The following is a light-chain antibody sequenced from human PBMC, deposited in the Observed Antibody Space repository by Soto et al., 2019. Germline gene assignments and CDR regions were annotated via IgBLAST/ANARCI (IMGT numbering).Light chain of an antibody. CDR3: QKYNTAPRT. J-gene: IGKJ1*01. CDR1: QDINSY. CDR2: AAS. Sequence: DIQMTQSPSSLSASVGDRVTITCRASQDINSYLAWYQQKPGKAPKLLIYAASTLQSGVPSQFSGSGSGTDFTLTISSLQPEDVATYFCQKYNTAPRTFGQGTKVEIK. V-gene: IGKV1-27*01.